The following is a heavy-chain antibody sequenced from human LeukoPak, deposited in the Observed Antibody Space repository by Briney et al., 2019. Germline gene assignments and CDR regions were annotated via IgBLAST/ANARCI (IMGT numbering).Heavy chain of an antibody. CDR2: ISWNSGSI. CDR3: AKDKRYCSSTSCYGFWYFDL. J-gene: IGHJ2*01. V-gene: IGHV3-9*01. CDR1: GFTFDDYA. Sequence: GGSLRLSCAASGFTFDDYAMHWVRQAPGKGLEWVSGISWNSGSIGYADSVKGRFTISRDNAKNSLYLQMNSLRAEDTALYYCAKDKRYCSSTSCYGFWYFDLWGRGTLVTVSS. D-gene: IGHD2-2*01.